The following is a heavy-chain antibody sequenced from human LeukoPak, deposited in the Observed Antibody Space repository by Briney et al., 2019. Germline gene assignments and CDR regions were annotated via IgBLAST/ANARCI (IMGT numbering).Heavy chain of an antibody. J-gene: IGHJ4*02. Sequence: SETLSLTCAVSGGSISSSSYYWGWIRQPPGKGLEWIGNIYYSGNTYYNPSLKSRVTISVDTSKNQFSLKLSSVTAADTAVYYCARDSLGAGTVGATSGYWGQGTLVTVSS. CDR2: IYYSGNT. CDR1: GGSISSSSYY. V-gene: IGHV4-39*02. CDR3: ARDSLGAGTVGATSGY. D-gene: IGHD1-26*01.